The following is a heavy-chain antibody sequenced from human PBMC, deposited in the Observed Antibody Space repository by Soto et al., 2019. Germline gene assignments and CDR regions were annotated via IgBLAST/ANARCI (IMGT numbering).Heavy chain of an antibody. J-gene: IGHJ6*02. D-gene: IGHD2-8*01. V-gene: IGHV4-38-2*01. CDR3: AAIDYCTNGVCPPSGMDV. Sequence: TSETLSLTCAVSGYYISSGYYWGWIRQPPGKGLEWIGSIYHSGSTYYNPSLKSRVTISVDTSKNQFSLKLSSVTAADTAVYYCAAIDYCTNGVCPPSGMDVWGQGTTVTVSS. CDR2: IYHSGST. CDR1: GYYISSGYY.